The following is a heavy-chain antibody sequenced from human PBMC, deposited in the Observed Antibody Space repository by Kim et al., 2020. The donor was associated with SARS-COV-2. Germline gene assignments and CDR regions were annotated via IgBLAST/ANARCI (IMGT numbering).Heavy chain of an antibody. D-gene: IGHD3-22*01. Sequence: ASVKVSCKASGYTFTSYAMNWVRQAPGQGLEWMGWINTNTGNPTYAQGFTGRFVFSLDTSVSTAYLQISSLKAEDTAVYYCARGGDSSGYYFIDYWGQGTLVTVSS. J-gene: IGHJ4*02. CDR2: INTNTGNP. CDR1: GYTFTSYA. V-gene: IGHV7-4-1*02. CDR3: ARGGDSSGYYFIDY.